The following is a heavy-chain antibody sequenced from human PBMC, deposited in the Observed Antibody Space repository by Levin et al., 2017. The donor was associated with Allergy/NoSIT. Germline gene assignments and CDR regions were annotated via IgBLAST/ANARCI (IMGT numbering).Heavy chain of an antibody. V-gene: IGHV4-34*01. J-gene: IGHJ3*02. CDR1: GGSFSGYY. Sequence: PSETLSLTCAVYGGSFSGYYWSWIRQPPGKGLEWIGEINHSGSTNYNPSLKSRVTISVDTSKNQFSLKLSSVTAADTAVYYCARKRWRAFDIWGQGTMVTVSS. CDR2: INHSGST. CDR3: ARKRWRAFDI. D-gene: IGHD6-19*01.